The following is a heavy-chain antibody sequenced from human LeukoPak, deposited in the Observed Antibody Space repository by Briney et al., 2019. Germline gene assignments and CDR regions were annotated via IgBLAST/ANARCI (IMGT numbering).Heavy chain of an antibody. Sequence: GGSLRLSCAASGFTVSSNYMSWVRQAPGKGLEWVSIIYTGGSTYYADSVKGRFTISRDNSKNTVYLQMNSLRAEDTGVYYCARRYTSSPYFFDYWGQGTLVTVSS. J-gene: IGHJ4*02. CDR3: ARRYTSSPYFFDY. CDR2: IYTGGST. V-gene: IGHV3-53*01. CDR1: GFTVSSNY. D-gene: IGHD6-13*01.